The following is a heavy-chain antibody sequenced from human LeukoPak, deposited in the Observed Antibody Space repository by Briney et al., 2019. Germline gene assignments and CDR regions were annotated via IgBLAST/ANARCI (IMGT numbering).Heavy chain of an antibody. CDR1: GGSISSSSYY. J-gene: IGHJ4*02. D-gene: IGHD6-13*01. CDR3: ARLLGGAYSSSSSYYFDY. Sequence: PSETLSLTCTVSGGSISSSSYYWGWIRQPPGKGLEWLGSIYYSGSTYYNPSLKSRVTISVDTSKNQFSLKLSSVTAADTAVYYCARLLGGAYSSSSSYYFDYWGQGTLVTVSS. CDR2: IYYSGST. V-gene: IGHV4-39*01.